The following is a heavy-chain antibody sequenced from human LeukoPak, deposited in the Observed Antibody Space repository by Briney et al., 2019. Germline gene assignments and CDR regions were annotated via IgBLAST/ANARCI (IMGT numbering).Heavy chain of an antibody. V-gene: IGHV4-59*01. D-gene: IGHD2-2*01. CDR3: ARCSSYYYYGMDV. Sequence: SETLSLTCTVSGGSISSYYWSWIRQPPGKGLEWIGYIYYSGSTNYNPSLKSRVTISVDTSKNQFSLKLSSVTAADTAVYYCARCSSYYYYGMDVWGQGATVTVSS. J-gene: IGHJ6*02. CDR1: GGSISSYY. CDR2: IYYSGST.